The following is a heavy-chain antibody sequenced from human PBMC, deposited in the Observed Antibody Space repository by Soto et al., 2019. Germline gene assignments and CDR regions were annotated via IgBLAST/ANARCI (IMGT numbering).Heavy chain of an antibody. CDR2: INYSGTT. D-gene: IGHD1-26*01. Sequence: QVQLQESGPGLVKPSQTLSLTCSVSGGSFSSDSFIWSWVRQFPGKGLEWIGYINYSGTTYYNPSLRSRITMSVDTSKNQFSLNLSSVTAADTAVYYCARDHKWDGMDGWGQGTTVTVSS. CDR3: ARDHKWDGMDG. CDR1: GGSFSSDSFI. V-gene: IGHV4-31*03. J-gene: IGHJ6*02.